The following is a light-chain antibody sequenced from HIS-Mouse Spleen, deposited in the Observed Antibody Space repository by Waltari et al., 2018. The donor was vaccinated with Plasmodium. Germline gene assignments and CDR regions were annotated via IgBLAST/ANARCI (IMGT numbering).Light chain of an antibody. CDR3: QQYYSYPFT. Sequence: AIRMTQSPSSFSASTGDRVTITCRASPGISSYLAWYQQKPGKAPKHLIYAASTLQSGVPSRFSGSGSGTDFTLTISCLQSEDFATYYCQQYYSYPFTFGPGTKVDIK. J-gene: IGKJ3*01. CDR2: AAS. CDR1: PGISSY. V-gene: IGKV1-8*01.